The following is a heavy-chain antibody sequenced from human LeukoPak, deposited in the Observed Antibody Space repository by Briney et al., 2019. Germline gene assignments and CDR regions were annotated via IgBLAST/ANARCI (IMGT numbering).Heavy chain of an antibody. Sequence: SETLSLTCAVYGGSFSGYYWSWIRQPPGKGLEWIGEINHSGSTNYNPSLKSRVTISVDTSKNQFSLKLSSVTAADTAVYYCARARVARYYDSSGYYDAYMDVWGKGTTVTVSS. D-gene: IGHD3-22*01. CDR2: INHSGST. CDR1: GGSFSGYY. V-gene: IGHV4-34*01. J-gene: IGHJ6*03. CDR3: ARARVARYYDSSGYYDAYMDV.